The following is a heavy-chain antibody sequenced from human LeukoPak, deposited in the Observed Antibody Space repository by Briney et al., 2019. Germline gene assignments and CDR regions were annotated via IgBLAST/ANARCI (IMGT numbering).Heavy chain of an antibody. J-gene: IGHJ3*02. V-gene: IGHV3-13*01. CDR3: AREGRGSSADAFDI. CDR1: GFIFSSYE. CDR2: VGIVGDT. D-gene: IGHD3-16*01. Sequence: PGGSLRLSCAASGFIFSSYEMHWVRQATGKGLEWVSAVGIVGDTFYTGSVKGRFTTSRENAEDSLFLQMNSLRAGDTAVYYCAREGRGSSADAFDIWGQGTMVTVSS.